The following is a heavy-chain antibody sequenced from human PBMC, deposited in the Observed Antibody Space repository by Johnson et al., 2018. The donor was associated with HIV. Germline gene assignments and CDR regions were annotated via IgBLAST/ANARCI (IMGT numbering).Heavy chain of an antibody. CDR1: GFIFGDYA. CDR3: ARYFGVVIYDAFDI. D-gene: IGHD3-3*01. V-gene: IGHV3-49*03. CDR2: IRSKLYGETT. J-gene: IGHJ3*02. Sequence: EVQVVESGGGLVQPGGSLRLSCKASGFIFGDYAMNWFRQAPGKGLEWVGFIRSKLYGETTEYAAPVKGRFTISRDDSKSIAYLQMNSLKTEDTAVDYFARYFGVVIYDAFDIWGQGTMVTVSS.